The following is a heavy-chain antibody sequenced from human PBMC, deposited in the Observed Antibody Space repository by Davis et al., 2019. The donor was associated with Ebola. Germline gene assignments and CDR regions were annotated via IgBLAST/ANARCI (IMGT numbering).Heavy chain of an antibody. D-gene: IGHD4-17*01. J-gene: IGHJ4*02. V-gene: IGHV3-23*01. CDR1: GFTFSSYA. CDR2: ISGSGGST. CDR3: AKDLEGNYGDYADY. Sequence: GESLKISCAASGFTFSSYAMSWVRQAPGKGLEWVSAISGSGGSTYYADSVKGRFTISRDNSKNTLYLQMNSLRAEDTAVYYCAKDLEGNYGDYADYWGQGTLVTVSS.